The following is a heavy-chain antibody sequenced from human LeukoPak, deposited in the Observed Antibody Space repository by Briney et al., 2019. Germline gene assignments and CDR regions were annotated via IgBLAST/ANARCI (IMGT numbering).Heavy chain of an antibody. CDR3: ARRQDGHDY. J-gene: IGHJ4*02. V-gene: IGHV4-61*02. CDR2: IYTTGST. CDR1: GVSIANTFYY. Sequence: PSETLSPTCTVPGVSIANTFYYWNWLRQPAGKGLEWIGRIYTTGSTDYNPSLKSRVTISLDTARNQFSLKLSSVTAADTAVYYCARRQDGHDYWGQGTLVTVSS.